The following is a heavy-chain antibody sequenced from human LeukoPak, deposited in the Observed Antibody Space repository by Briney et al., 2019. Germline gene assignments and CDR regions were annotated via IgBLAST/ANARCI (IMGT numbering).Heavy chain of an antibody. V-gene: IGHV3-23*01. CDR1: GFTFTNYA. CDR3: AKPPSGYWYYFDY. CDR2: ISGRGANT. J-gene: IGHJ4*02. D-gene: IGHD2-8*02. Sequence: PGGSLRLSCAVAGFTFTNYAMRWVPQAPGKGLEWVSDISGRGANTYYADPVTGPLTISRDNSQNTLYLQMNSLGAEDTAVYYCAKPPSGYWYYFDYWGQGTLVTVSS.